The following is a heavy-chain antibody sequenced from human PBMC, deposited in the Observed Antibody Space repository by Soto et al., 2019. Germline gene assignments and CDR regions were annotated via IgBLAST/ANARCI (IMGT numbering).Heavy chain of an antibody. CDR2: ISGSGGST. CDR3: AKTRIAAAGYYYYGMDV. D-gene: IGHD6-13*01. J-gene: IGHJ6*02. CDR1: GFTFINYA. Sequence: GGSLRLSCEASGFTFINYAMSWVRQAPGKGLEWVSAISGSGGSTYYADSVKGRFTISRDNSKNTLYLQMNSLRAEDTAVYYCAKTRIAAAGYYYYGMDVWGQGTTVTVSS. V-gene: IGHV3-23*01.